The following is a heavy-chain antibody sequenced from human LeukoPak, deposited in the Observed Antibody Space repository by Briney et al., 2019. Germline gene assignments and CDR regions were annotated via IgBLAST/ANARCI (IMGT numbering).Heavy chain of an antibody. CDR1: GVSISSYY. V-gene: IGHV4-59*01. CDR2: IYYSGST. J-gene: IGHJ6*02. D-gene: IGHD3-3*01. CDR3: ARDRFLSREDYYYGMDV. Sequence: SETLSLTCTVSGVSISSYYWSWIRQPPGKGLELIGYIYYSGSTNYNPSLKSRVTISVDTSKNQFSLKLSSVTAADTAVYYCARDRFLSREDYYYGMDVWGQGTTVTVSS.